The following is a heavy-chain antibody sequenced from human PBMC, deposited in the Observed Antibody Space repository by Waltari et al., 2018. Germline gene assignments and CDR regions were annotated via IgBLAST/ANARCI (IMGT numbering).Heavy chain of an antibody. D-gene: IGHD5-12*01. V-gene: IGHV4-34*01. CDR3: ARGRPLRLRFFDL. Sequence: QVQLQQWGAGLLKPSETLSLTCGVYGGSFTNYYWSWIRQPPGKGLEWIGEINHSGSTNYNPSLKSRVTILVDTSKNQFSLKLRSVTAADTAVYYCARGRPLRLRFFDLWGRGTPVTVSS. CDR1: GGSFTNYY. CDR2: INHSGST. J-gene: IGHJ2*01.